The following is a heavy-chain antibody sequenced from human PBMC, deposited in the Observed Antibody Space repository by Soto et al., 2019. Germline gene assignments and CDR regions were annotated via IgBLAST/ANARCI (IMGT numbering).Heavy chain of an antibody. CDR2: ISYDGSNK. J-gene: IGHJ6*02. CDR1: GFTFSSYA. V-gene: IGHV3-30-3*01. CDR3: ARDVSTIFGVVIIAYGMDV. D-gene: IGHD3-3*01. Sequence: PGGSLRLSCAASGFTFSSYAMHWVRQAPGKGLEWVAVISYDGSNKYYADSVKGRFTISRDNSKNTLYLQMNSLRAEDTAVYYCARDVSTIFGVVIIAYGMDVWGQGTTVTVSS.